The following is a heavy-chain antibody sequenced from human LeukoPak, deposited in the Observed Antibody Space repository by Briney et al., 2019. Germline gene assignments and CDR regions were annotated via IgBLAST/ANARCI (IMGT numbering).Heavy chain of an antibody. Sequence: SVKVSCKASGGTFSSYAISWVRQAPGQGLEWMGGTIPIFGTANYAQKFQGRVTITADKSTSTAYMELSSLRSEDTAVYYCAREGGYDSGVDYWGQGTLVTVSS. D-gene: IGHD5-12*01. J-gene: IGHJ4*02. CDR1: GGTFSSYA. CDR2: TIPIFGTA. V-gene: IGHV1-69*06. CDR3: AREGGYDSGVDY.